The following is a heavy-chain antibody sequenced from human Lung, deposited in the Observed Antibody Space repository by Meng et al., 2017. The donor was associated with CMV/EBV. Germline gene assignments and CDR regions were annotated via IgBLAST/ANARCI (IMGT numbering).Heavy chain of an antibody. V-gene: IGHV1-69*05. CDR1: GDTFSSYA. CDR3: ARENLQSGCFDY. CDR2: IIPIFGTK. J-gene: IGHJ4*02. Sequence: SVKVSCKASGDTFSSYAIIWVRQAPGQGLEWMGGIIPIFGTKSYAQKFQGRVTITTDESTSTAYMELSSLRSEDTAVYYCARENLQSGCFDYWGQGTLVTVSS.